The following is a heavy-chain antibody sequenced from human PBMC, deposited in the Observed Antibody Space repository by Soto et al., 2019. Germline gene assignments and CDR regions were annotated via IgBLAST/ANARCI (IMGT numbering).Heavy chain of an antibody. CDR1: GGSVSSDNYY. V-gene: IGHV4-61*01. CDR2: IYYSGST. J-gene: IGHJ5*02. Sequence: LSLTCTVSGGSVSSDNYYWSWIRQPPGRGLEWIGYIYYSGSTNYNPSLKSRVTILVDTSKNRFSLKLSSVTAADTAVYYCARDLNQLAWFDPWGQGTLVTVSS. CDR3: ARDLNQLAWFDP.